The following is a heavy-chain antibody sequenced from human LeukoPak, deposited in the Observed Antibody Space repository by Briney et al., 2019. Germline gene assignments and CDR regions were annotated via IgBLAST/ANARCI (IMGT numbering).Heavy chain of an antibody. CDR1: GGTFSSYA. J-gene: IGHJ4*02. CDR3: ARNYGDYVYYFDY. V-gene: IGHV1-69*05. CDR2: IIPIFGTA. D-gene: IGHD4-17*01. Sequence: GASVKVSCKASGGTFSSYAISWVRQAPGQGLEWMGEIIPIFGTANYAQKFQGRVTITTDESTSTAYMELSSLRSEDTAVYYCARNYGDYVYYFDYWGQGTLVTVSS.